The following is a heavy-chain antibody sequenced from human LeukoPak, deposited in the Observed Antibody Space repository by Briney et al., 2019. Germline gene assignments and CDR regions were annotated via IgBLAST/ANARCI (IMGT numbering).Heavy chain of an antibody. Sequence: PSETLSLTCTVSGGSISSSSYYWGWIRQPPGKGLEWIGSIYYSGSTNYNPSLKSRVTMSVDTSKNQFSLKLSSVTAADTAVYYCARIGVYGSGLIMVNDAFDIWGQGTMVTVSS. V-gene: IGHV4-39*07. CDR3: ARIGVYGSGLIMVNDAFDI. D-gene: IGHD3-10*01. J-gene: IGHJ3*02. CDR1: GGSISSSSYY. CDR2: IYYSGST.